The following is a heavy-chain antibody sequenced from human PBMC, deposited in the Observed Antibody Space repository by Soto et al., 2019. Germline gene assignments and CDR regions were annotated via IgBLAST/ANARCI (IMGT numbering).Heavy chain of an antibody. J-gene: IGHJ4*02. Sequence: SETLSLTCTVSGGSISSYYWSWIRQPPGKGLEWIGYTYYSGNTNYNPSLKSRVTISVDTSKNQFSLKLSSVTAADTAVYYCGRGEVDRYNWNYGIDYWGQGTLVTVSS. V-gene: IGHV4-59*01. CDR2: TYYSGNT. CDR1: GGSISSYY. D-gene: IGHD1-7*01. CDR3: GRGEVDRYNWNYGIDY.